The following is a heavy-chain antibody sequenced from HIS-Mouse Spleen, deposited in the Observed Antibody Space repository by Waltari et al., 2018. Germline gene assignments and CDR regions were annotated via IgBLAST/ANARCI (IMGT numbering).Heavy chain of an antibody. D-gene: IGHD3-3*01. CDR1: GFTFDDYA. V-gene: IGHV3-9*01. CDR2: ISWNSGSI. Sequence: EVQLVESGGGLVQPGRSLRLSCAASGFTFDDYAMHWVRQAPGKGLGWVSGISWNSGSIGYADSVKGRFTISRDNAKNSLYLQMNSLRAEDTALYYCAKDISIFGVVPYYYGMDVWGQGTTVTVSS. CDR3: AKDISIFGVVPYYYGMDV. J-gene: IGHJ6*02.